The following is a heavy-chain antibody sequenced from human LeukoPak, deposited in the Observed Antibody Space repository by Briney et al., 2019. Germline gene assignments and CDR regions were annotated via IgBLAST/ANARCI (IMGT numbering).Heavy chain of an antibody. CDR2: IKQDGSAK. CDR1: GFTFSTYW. V-gene: IGHV3-7*01. D-gene: IGHD3-9*01. CDR3: ARDRADSRPTRYFDWLLNEFYYYYMDV. J-gene: IGHJ6*03. Sequence: GGSLRLSCAASGFTFSTYWMSWVRQAPGKGLEWVANIKQDGSAKYYVDSVKGRFTISRDNAKNSLYLQMNSLRAEDTAVYYCARDRADSRPTRYFDWLLNEFYYYYMDVWGKGTTVTISS.